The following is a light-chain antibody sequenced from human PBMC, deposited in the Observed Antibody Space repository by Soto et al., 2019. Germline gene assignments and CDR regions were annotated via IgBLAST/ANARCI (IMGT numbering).Light chain of an antibody. Sequence: QSVLTQPPSASGTPGQRVTISCSGSSSNIGSKAVNWYQQLPGTAPKLLIYSNNQRPSGVPDRVSGSKSGTSASLPISRLQSEDEADYYCAAWDDSLNVVVFGGGTKLTVL. V-gene: IGLV1-44*01. J-gene: IGLJ2*01. CDR1: SSNIGSKA. CDR3: AAWDDSLNVVV. CDR2: SNN.